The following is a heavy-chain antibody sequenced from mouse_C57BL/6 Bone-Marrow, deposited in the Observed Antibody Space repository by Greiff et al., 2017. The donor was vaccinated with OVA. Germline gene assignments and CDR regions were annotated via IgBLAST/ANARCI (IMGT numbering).Heavy chain of an antibody. V-gene: IGHV1-15*01. D-gene: IGHD2-5*01. CDR3: TRGYSNYYAMDY. CDR1: GYTFTDYE. CDR2: IDPETGGT. Sequence: VHLQQPGAELVRPGASVTLSCKASGYTFTDYEMHWVKQTPVHGLEWIGAIDPETGGTAYNQKFKGKAILTADKSSSTAYMELRSLTSEDSAVYYCTRGYSNYYAMDYGGQGTSVTVSA. J-gene: IGHJ4*01.